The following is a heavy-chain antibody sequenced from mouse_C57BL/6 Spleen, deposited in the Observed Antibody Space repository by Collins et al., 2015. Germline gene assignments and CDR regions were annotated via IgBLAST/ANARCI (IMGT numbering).Heavy chain of an antibody. V-gene: IGHV1-39*01. Sequence: EIQLQQTGPELVKPGASVKISCKASGYSFTDYIMLWVKQSHGKSLEWIGNINPYYGSTSYNLKFKGKATLTVDKSSSAAYMQLNSLTSEDSAVYYCARRDGYYYAMDYWGQGTSVTVSS. D-gene: IGHD2-3*01. CDR3: ARRDGYYYAMDY. J-gene: IGHJ4*01. CDR1: GYSFTDYI. CDR2: INPYYGST.